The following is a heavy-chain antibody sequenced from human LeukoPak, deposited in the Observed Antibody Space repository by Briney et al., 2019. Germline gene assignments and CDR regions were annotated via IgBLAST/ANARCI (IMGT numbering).Heavy chain of an antibody. J-gene: IGHJ6*03. Sequence: GGSLRLSSAAPGFTFSSYWMSWVRQAPGKGLGWVAHIKQDGRKKYYVDSVKGRFTISRDNARNSLYLQMNSLRAEDTAVYYCARRSMIVVDDQGYYYYYYYMDVWGKGTTVTVSS. V-gene: IGHV3-7*01. D-gene: IGHD3-22*01. CDR1: GFTFSSYW. CDR2: IKQDGRKK. CDR3: ARRSMIVVDDQGYYYYYYYMDV.